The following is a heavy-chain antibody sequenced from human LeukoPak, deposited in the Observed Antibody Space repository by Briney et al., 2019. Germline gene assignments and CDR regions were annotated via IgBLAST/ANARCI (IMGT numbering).Heavy chain of an antibody. CDR2: VYYTESI. V-gene: IGHV4-39*01. CDR3: ARLRKGRYFDYIFDY. J-gene: IGHJ4*02. Sequence: PSETLSLTCTVSGGSVSGTTYYWRWIRQPPGGRLEWKAYVYYTESIYCNPSLKSRVTKSVDTSKNQFSLTMTSVNAADTGVYYWARLRKGRYFDYIFDYWGQGTLATVSS. D-gene: IGHD3-9*01. CDR1: GGSVSGTTYY.